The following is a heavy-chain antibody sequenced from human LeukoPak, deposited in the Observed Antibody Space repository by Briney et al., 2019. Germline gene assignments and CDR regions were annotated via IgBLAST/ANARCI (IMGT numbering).Heavy chain of an antibody. J-gene: IGHJ3*02. D-gene: IGHD3-9*01. CDR1: GFTFSSYA. V-gene: IGHV3-23*01. CDR3: AGNFDWLLYGAFDI. Sequence: GGSLRLSCAASGFTFSSYAMSWVRQAPGKGLEWVSAVSGSGGSTYYADSVKGRFTISRDNSKNTLYLQMNSLRAEDTAVYYCAGNFDWLLYGAFDIWGQGTMVTVSS. CDR2: VSGSGGST.